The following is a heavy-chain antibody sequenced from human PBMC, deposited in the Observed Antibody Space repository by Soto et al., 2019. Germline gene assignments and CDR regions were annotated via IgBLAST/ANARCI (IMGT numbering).Heavy chain of an antibody. Sequence: ASVKVSCKASGGTFSSYAISWVRQAPGQGLEWMGGIIPIFGTANYAQKFQGRVTITADKSTSTAYMELSSLRSEDTAVYYCARDRIAAAGSSYYYYGMDVWGQGTTVTVS. D-gene: IGHD6-13*01. CDR3: ARDRIAAAGSSYYYYGMDV. CDR1: GGTFSSYA. CDR2: IIPIFGTA. V-gene: IGHV1-69*06. J-gene: IGHJ6*02.